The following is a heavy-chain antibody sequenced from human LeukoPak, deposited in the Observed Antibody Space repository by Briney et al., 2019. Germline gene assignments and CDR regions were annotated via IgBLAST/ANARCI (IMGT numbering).Heavy chain of an antibody. CDR3: AIGGVSNYCSSTSCYPSDAFDI. Sequence: PGGSLRLSCAASGFTSSTYAMSWVRQATGNGLEWVSAIYGSGGGTYYADSVKGQFTISRDNSKNTLSLQMNSLRAEDTAVYYCAIGGVSNYCSSTSCYPSDAFDIWGQGTMVTVFS. D-gene: IGHD2-2*01. V-gene: IGHV3-23*01. CDR1: GFTSSTYA. J-gene: IGHJ3*02. CDR2: IYGSGGGT.